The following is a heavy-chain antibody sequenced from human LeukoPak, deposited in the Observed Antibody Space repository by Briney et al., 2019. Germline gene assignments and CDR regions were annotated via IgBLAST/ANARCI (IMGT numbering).Heavy chain of an antibody. CDR3: ARGLGYCSGGTCPNDY. CDR2: ISDFNGLT. CDR1: GYTLTDFG. Sequence: ASVKVSCKTSGYTLTDFGLSWVRQAPGQGLEWMGWISDFNGLTKYAQKLQHRVTMTTDASTSTAYMELRSLTSDDTAIYYCARGLGYCSGGTCPNDYWGQGTLVTVSS. D-gene: IGHD2-15*01. J-gene: IGHJ4*02. V-gene: IGHV1-18*01.